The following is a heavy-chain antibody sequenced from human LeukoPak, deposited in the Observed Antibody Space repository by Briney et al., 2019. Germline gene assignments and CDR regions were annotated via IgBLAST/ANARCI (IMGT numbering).Heavy chain of an antibody. D-gene: IGHD4-17*01. CDR2: IYYSGST. J-gene: IGHJ6*02. Sequence: SQTLSLTCTVSGGSISSGGYYWSWIRQHPGKGLEWIGYIYYSGSTYYDPSLKSRVTISVDTSKNQFSLELSSVTAADTAVYYCAREGYGDSHYYYYGMDVWGQGTTVTVSS. CDR3: AREGYGDSHYYYYGMDV. V-gene: IGHV4-31*03. CDR1: GGSISSGGYY.